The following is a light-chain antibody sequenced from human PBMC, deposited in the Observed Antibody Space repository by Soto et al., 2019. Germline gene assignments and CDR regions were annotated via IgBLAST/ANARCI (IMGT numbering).Light chain of an antibody. CDR3: HQLNDYPLT. CDR1: QCIGSY. V-gene: IGKV1-9*01. CDR2: AVP. Sequence: DIQLTQSPSFLSASIGDRVSITCRASQCIGSYLAWYQQKPGKAPNLLIYAVPTLQSGVPSRFSGSGSGTDFTLTISSLQPEDVATYYCHQLNDYPLTFGGGTKVDIK. J-gene: IGKJ4*01.